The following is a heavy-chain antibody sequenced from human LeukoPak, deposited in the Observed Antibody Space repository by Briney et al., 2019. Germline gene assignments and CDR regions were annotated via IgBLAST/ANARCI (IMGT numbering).Heavy chain of an antibody. D-gene: IGHD2-2*01. V-gene: IGHV3-11*06. J-gene: IGHJ4*02. CDR3: ARGIVPAAMGY. CDR1: GFTFREYA. Sequence: GGSLRLSCAASGFTFREYAMAWVRQAPGKGLEWVSYISSSGSYANYADSVKGRFTISRDNAKNSLYLQMNSLRAEDAAVYFCARGIVPAAMGYWGQGTLVTVSS. CDR2: ISSSGSYA.